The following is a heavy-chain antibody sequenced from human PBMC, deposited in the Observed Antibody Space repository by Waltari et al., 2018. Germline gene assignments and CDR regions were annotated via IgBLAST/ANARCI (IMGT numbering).Heavy chain of an antibody. V-gene: IGHV3-30*02. J-gene: IGHJ4*02. CDR3: VKGNEIDY. CDR1: GFNFTLFG. D-gene: IGHD1-1*01. CDR2: ISYDGSNE. Sequence: QVHLVESGGGVVEPGGSLRLYCAAPGFNFTLFGMHWVRQAPGKGLEWVSFISYDGSNENYADSVKGRFTMSRDNSKKMLYVQMNNLRAEDSAVYYCVKGNEIDYWGQGTLVTVSS.